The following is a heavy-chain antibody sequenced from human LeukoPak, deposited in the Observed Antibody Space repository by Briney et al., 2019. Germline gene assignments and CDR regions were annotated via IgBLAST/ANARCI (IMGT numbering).Heavy chain of an antibody. CDR1: GGTFSIYA. V-gene: IGHV1-69*06. J-gene: IGHJ4*02. Sequence: EASVKVSCKASGGTFSIYAISWVRQAPGQGLEWMGGIIPIFGTANYAQKFQGRVTITADKSTSTAYMELSSLRSEDTAVYYCAREVRGYGLDYWGQGTLVTVSS. CDR3: AREVRGYGLDY. D-gene: IGHD5-12*01. CDR2: IIPIFGTA.